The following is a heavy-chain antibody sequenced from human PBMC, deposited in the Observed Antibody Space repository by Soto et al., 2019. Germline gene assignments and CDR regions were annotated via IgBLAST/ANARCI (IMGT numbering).Heavy chain of an antibody. CDR1: GGSISSSSYY. D-gene: IGHD3-22*01. CDR2: IYYSGST. V-gene: IGHV4-39*01. J-gene: IGHJ5*02. CDR3: ARPIGVDRGWFDP. Sequence: SETLSLTCTVSGGSISSSSYYWGWIRQPPGKGLEWIGSIYYSGSTYYNPSLKSRVTISVDTSKNQFSLKLSSVTAAATAVYYCARPIGVDRGWFDPCGQGTVVTVSS.